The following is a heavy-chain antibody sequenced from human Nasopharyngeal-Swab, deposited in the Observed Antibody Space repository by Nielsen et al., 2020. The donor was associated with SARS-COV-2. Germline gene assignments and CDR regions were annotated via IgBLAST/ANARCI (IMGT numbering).Heavy chain of an antibody. D-gene: IGHD3-3*01. CDR1: GFTFNNYN. Sequence: GEFLKISCAASGFTFNNYNFNWVRQAPGKGLEWVSSISSSSSYIYYADSVKGRFTISRGNAKNSLYLQMNSLRAEDTAVYYCARDGLDYDFWSAYFMDVWGQGTTVTVSS. J-gene: IGHJ6*02. CDR2: ISSSSSYI. CDR3: ARDGLDYDFWSAYFMDV. V-gene: IGHV3-21*01.